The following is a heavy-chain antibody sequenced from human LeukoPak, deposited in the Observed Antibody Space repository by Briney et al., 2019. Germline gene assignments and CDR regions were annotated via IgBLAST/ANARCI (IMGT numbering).Heavy chain of an antibody. CDR3: ARLGYYDSNGRDY. J-gene: IGHJ4*02. D-gene: IGHD3-22*01. CDR2: IYYSGST. V-gene: IGHV4-59*08. CDR1: GGSISSYY. Sequence: PSETLSLTCTVSGGSISSYYWSWIRQPPGKGLEWIGYIYYSGSTNYNPSLKSRVTISVDTSKNQFSLKLSSVTAADTAVYYCARLGYYDSNGRDYWYQGTLVTVSS.